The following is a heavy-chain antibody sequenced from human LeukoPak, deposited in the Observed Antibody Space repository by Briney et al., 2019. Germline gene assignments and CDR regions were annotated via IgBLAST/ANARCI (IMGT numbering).Heavy chain of an antibody. Sequence: GGSLRFSCAASGFTFSSYSMNWVRQAPGKGLEWVSSISSSSSYIYYADSVKGRFTISRDNAKNSLYLQMNSLRAEDTAVYYCASEYSYDFWSGYPEDYWGQGTLVTVSS. V-gene: IGHV3-21*01. J-gene: IGHJ4*02. D-gene: IGHD3-3*01. CDR1: GFTFSSYS. CDR2: ISSSSSYI. CDR3: ASEYSYDFWSGYPEDY.